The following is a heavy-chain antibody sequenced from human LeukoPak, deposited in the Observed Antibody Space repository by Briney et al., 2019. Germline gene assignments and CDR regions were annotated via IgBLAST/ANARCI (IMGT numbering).Heavy chain of an antibody. J-gene: IGHJ4*02. D-gene: IGHD4-11*01. V-gene: IGHV3-74*01. CDR2: IKSDGSSP. CDR3: AKDGHYSNFYFDY. CDR1: GFIFSSYW. Sequence: GGPLRPSCAASGFIFSSYWMHWVRQAPGKGPVWVSRIKSDGSSPSYADSVKGRFTISRDNAKNTVYLQMNSLRAEDTAVYYCAKDGHYSNFYFDYWGQGTLVTVSS.